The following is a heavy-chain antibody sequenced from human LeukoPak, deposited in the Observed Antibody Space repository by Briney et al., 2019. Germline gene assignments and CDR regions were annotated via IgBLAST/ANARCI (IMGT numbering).Heavy chain of an antibody. D-gene: IGHD3-22*01. CDR1: GGSISSSSYY. Sequence: SETLSLTCTVSGGSISSSSYYWGWIRQPPGKGLEWIGSIYYSGSTYYNPSLKSRVTISVDTSKNQFSLKLSSVTAADTAVYYCGGLGLPYYYDSSGYPIWGQGTLVAVSS. V-gene: IGHV4-39*01. CDR3: GGLGLPYYYDSSGYPI. J-gene: IGHJ4*02. CDR2: IYYSGST.